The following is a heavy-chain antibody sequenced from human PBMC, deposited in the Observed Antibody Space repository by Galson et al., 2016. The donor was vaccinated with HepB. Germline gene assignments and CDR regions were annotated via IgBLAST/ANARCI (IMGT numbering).Heavy chain of an antibody. D-gene: IGHD6-6*01. J-gene: IGHJ6*04. Sequence: LSLTCTASGVSVPSDSYYWSWIRQPAGKGLEWIGRIYTSGTTSYNPSLKSRVTISLETSRNQFSLRLSSVTATDTAVYYCARVASRPDYYYGMDVWGKGTLVTVSS. CDR2: IYTSGTT. CDR1: GVSVPSDSYY. V-gene: IGHV4-61*02. CDR3: ARVASRPDYYYGMDV.